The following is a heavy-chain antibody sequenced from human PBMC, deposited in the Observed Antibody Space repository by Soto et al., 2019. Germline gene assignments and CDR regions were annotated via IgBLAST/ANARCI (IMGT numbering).Heavy chain of an antibody. CDR2: IYPGDSDT. CDR1: GFTFTNYW. J-gene: IGHJ4*02. V-gene: IGHV5-51*01. Sequence: GESLKISCRGSGFTFTNYWIAWVRQMPGKGLEWMGIIYPGDSDTSYSPSFQGQVTISADKSINTAYLHWSSLKASDTAMYYCAKHEGYCSSTTCSNFDYWGQGTLVTVSS. D-gene: IGHD2-2*01. CDR3: AKHEGYCSSTTCSNFDY.